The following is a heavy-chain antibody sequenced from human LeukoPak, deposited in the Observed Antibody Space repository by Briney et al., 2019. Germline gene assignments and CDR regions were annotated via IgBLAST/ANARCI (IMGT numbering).Heavy chain of an antibody. CDR1: GYTLTELS. CDR3: ATVGGVVPAAIHYYYYGTDV. J-gene: IGHJ6*02. D-gene: IGHD2-2*02. V-gene: IGHV1-24*01. Sequence: GASVKVSCKVSGYTLTELSMHWVRQAPGKGLEWMGGFDPEDGETIYAQKFQGRVTMTEDTSTDTAYMELSSLRSEDTAVYYCATVGGVVPAAIHYYYYGTDVWGQGTTVTVSS. CDR2: FDPEDGET.